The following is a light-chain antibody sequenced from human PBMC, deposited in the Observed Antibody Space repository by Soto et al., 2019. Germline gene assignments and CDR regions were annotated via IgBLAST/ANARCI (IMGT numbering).Light chain of an antibody. CDR3: QSYDISLHNYV. CDR1: TSNIGAPYD. V-gene: IGLV1-40*01. J-gene: IGLJ1*01. Sequence: QSFLTQQPSVSGAPGQRVSIACTGSTSNIGAPYDVHWYQHLPGTAPKLLIYGDNNRPSGVPDRFSGSKSGTSASLAITRLQAEDEADYYCQSYDISLHNYVFGTGTKVTVL. CDR2: GDN.